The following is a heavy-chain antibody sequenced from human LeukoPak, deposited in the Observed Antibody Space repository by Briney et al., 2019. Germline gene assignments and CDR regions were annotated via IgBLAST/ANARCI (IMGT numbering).Heavy chain of an antibody. Sequence: PGGSLRLSCVASGFTFSNYWMQWVRQVPGKGLVWVSRLNGDGTNIIYADSVKGRFTISRDNAKNSLYLQMNSLRVEDTAVYYCARGGNSSWDYWGQGALVTVSS. J-gene: IGHJ4*02. V-gene: IGHV3-74*01. CDR1: GFTFSNYW. CDR3: ARGGNSSWDY. D-gene: IGHD6-6*01. CDR2: LNGDGTNI.